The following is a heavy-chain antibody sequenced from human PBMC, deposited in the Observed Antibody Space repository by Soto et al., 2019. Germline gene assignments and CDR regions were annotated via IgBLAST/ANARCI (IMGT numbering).Heavy chain of an antibody. CDR2: MKPDGSEI. Sequence: EGQLVESGGGLVQPGGSLRLSCAASGFTFSTSWMTWVRQAPGKGLEWVANMKPDGSEIYYLGSVKGRFTISRDNAKNSLFLQMNSLSAEDTAVYYCATGWAYHDYWGQGTLVTVSS. CDR3: ATGWAYHDY. V-gene: IGHV3-7*05. D-gene: IGHD1-1*01. J-gene: IGHJ4*02. CDR1: GFTFSTSW.